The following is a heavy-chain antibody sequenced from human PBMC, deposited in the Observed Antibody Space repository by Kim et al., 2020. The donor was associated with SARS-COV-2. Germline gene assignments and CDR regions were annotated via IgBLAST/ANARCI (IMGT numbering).Heavy chain of an antibody. D-gene: IGHD4-17*01. J-gene: IGHJ4*02. V-gene: IGHV3-23*01. CDR3: AKDSELTVTTFVLSIDY. Sequence: VKGRFTISRDNSKNTLYLQMNSLGAEDTAVYYCAKDSELTVTTFVLSIDYWGQGTLVTVSS.